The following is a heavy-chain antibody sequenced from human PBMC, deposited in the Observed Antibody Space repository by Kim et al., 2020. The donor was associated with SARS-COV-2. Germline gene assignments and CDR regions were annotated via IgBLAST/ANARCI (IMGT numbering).Heavy chain of an antibody. Sequence: SETLSLTCAVYGGSFSGYYWSWIRQPPGKGLEWIGEINHSGSTNYNPSLKSRVTISVDTSKNQFSLKLSSVTAADTAVYYCARCSRSSYGLFRPYYYYGMDVWGQGTTVTVSS. J-gene: IGHJ6*02. CDR2: INHSGST. V-gene: IGHV4-34*01. CDR1: GGSFSGYY. D-gene: IGHD5-18*01. CDR3: ARCSRSSYGLFRPYYYYGMDV.